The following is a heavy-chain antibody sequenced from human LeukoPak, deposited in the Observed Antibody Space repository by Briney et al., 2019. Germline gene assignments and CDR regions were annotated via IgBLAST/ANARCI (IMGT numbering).Heavy chain of an antibody. J-gene: IGHJ2*01. CDR3: AGRGGYGYPYWYFDL. CDR1: GGSMSSYY. CDR2: IYYSGST. D-gene: IGHD5-18*01. Sequence: SETLSLTCTVSGGSMSSYYWSWIRQPPGKGLEWIGYIYYSGSTNYNPSLKSRVTISVDTSKNQFSLKLSSVTAADTAVYYCAGRGGYGYPYWYFDLWGRDTLVTVSS. V-gene: IGHV4-59*01.